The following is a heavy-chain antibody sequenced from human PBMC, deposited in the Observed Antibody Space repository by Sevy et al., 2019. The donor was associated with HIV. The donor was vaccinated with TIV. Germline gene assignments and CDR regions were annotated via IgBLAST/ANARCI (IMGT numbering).Heavy chain of an antibody. V-gene: IGHV4-61*01. Sequence: SETLSLTCSVSGGSVTSDSYYWSWIRQPPGKGLEWIASIFYSGSTNYNSSLKSRVTMSVDTSKNQFSLRVSAVTAADTAGYYCAGSRSPYGDYATGSFDSWGQGTLVTVSS. CDR2: IFYSGST. CDR1: GGSVTSDSYY. J-gene: IGHJ4*02. D-gene: IGHD4-17*01. CDR3: AGSRSPYGDYATGSFDS.